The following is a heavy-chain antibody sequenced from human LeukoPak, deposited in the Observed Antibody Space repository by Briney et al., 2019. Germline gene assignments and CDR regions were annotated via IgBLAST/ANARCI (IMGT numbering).Heavy chain of an antibody. J-gene: IGHJ4*02. CDR2: INHSGST. CDR1: GGSFSGYY. CDR3: ARNSGSYQIDY. V-gene: IGHV4-34*01. D-gene: IGHD1-26*01. Sequence: ASETLSLTCAVYGGSFSGYYWSWIRQPPGKGLEWIGEINHSGSTNYNPSLKSRVTISVDTSKNQFSLKLSSVTAADTAVYYCARNSGSYQIDYWGQGTLVTVSS.